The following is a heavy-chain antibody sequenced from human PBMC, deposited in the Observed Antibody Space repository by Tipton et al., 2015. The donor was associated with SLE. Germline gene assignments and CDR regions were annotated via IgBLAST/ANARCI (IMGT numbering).Heavy chain of an antibody. CDR1: GCTFTGYA. Sequence: QSGPEVKKPGSSVKVSCKASGCTFTGYAISWVRQAPGQGLEWMGGINPNCGTANYAQKFQGSVTMTTDESTSTAYMELSSLRSEGAAVYYCSRGGPSGTGDDFDYWGQGTLVTVSS. CDR2: INPNCGTA. J-gene: IGHJ4*02. D-gene: IGHD1-26*01. CDR3: SRGGPSGTGDDFDY. V-gene: IGHV1-69*05.